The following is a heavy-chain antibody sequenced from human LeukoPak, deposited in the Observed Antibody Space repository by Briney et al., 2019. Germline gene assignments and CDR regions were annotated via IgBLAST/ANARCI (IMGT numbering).Heavy chain of an antibody. J-gene: IGHJ3*02. V-gene: IGHV1-2*02. CDR1: GYTFTGYY. Sequence: ASVKVSCKASGYTFTGYYIHWVRQAPGQGLEWMGWINPNSGGTNYAQKSQGRVTMTRDTSISTAYMELSRLRSDDTAVYYCAILNDSSGYYDAFDIWGQGTMVTVSS. CDR3: AILNDSSGYYDAFDI. CDR2: INPNSGGT. D-gene: IGHD3-22*01.